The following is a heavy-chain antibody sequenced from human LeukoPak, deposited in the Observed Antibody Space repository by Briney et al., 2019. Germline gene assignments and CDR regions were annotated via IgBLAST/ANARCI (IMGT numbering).Heavy chain of an antibody. V-gene: IGHV3-21*01. CDR1: GFTFSSYS. CDR3: ARDSSFGIGYYSYVY. Sequence: GGSLILSCAASGFTFSSYSMNWVRQAPAKGLELVSSISSSSSNIYYAGSVKGRFTISRDNAKNSLYLQMNSLRAEDTAVYYCARDSSFGIGYYSYVYWGQGTLVTVSS. D-gene: IGHD3-3*01. CDR2: ISSSSSNI. J-gene: IGHJ4*02.